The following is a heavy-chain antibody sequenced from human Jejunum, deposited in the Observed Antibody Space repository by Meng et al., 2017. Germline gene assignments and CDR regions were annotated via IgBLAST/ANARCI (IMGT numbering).Heavy chain of an antibody. CDR1: GFTFSSHG. D-gene: IGHD3-10*01. V-gene: IGHV3-23*01. Sequence: GGSLRLSCAASGFTFSSHGMSWVRQAPGKGLEWVSVMSDDGGRTHYADSVRGRFTISRDNSKNTLYLQMNNLRVEDTAVDYCAKYSFGWFGILQNYFDSWGQGILVTVSS. J-gene: IGHJ4*02. CDR2: MSDDGGRT. CDR3: AKYSFGWFGILQNYFDS.